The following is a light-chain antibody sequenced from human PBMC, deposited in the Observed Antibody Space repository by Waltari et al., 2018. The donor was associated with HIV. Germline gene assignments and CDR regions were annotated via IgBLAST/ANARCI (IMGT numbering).Light chain of an antibody. CDR2: DVS. Sequence: QSALTQPRSVYGSPGQSISISCSGSSGDIGSFNYVSWYQQHPNNVSKLSIYDVSVRHSGLPNRSSGSESGHTVNRPLYGIPADDEAQYCCGSFAGSVNCVIFGGGTKLAFL. V-gene: IGLV2-11*01. J-gene: IGLJ2*01. CDR3: GSFAGSVNCVI. CDR1: SGDIGSFNY.